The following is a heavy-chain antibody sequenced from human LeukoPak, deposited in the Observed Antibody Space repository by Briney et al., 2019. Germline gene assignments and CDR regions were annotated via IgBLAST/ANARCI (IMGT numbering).Heavy chain of an antibody. Sequence: PSETLSLTCTVSGGSISSYYWSWIRQPPGKGLEWIGYIYYSGSTDYNPSLKSRVTISVDTSKNQFSLELSSVTAADTAVYYCARGSLAYCGGDCYSGAFDIWGQGTMVTVSS. CDR3: ARGSLAYCGGDCYSGAFDI. J-gene: IGHJ3*02. CDR1: GGSISSYY. D-gene: IGHD2-21*02. V-gene: IGHV4-59*01. CDR2: IYYSGST.